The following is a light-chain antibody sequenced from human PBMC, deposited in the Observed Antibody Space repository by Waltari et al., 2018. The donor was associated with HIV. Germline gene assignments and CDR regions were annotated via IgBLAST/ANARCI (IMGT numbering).Light chain of an antibody. CDR3: QSADSSGSPYVV. CDR1: ALPKQY. CDR2: KDS. V-gene: IGLV3-25*03. J-gene: IGLJ2*01. Sequence: SYELTQPTSVSVSPGQTARITCPGDALPKQYTYWYQKKPGQAPVLVIYKDSERPSGIPERFSGSNSGTTVTLTISGVQAEDEADYYCQSADSSGSPYVVFGGGTKLTVL.